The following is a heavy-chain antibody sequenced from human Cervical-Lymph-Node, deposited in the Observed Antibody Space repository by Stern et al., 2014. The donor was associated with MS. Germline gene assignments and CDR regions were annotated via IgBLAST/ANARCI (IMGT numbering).Heavy chain of an antibody. CDR3: ARGAYCGGDCYWGWFDS. J-gene: IGHJ5*01. V-gene: IGHV1-69*01. D-gene: IGHD2-21*02. Sequence: VQLVQSGAEVKRPGSSVTVSCKSSGDTFSDHSISWVRRAPGHGLEWVGGIIPLFGAADYAQMFQGRVTITADESTTTAYMELSSLRSEDKAMYYCARGAYCGGDCYWGWFDSWGQGTLVTVSS. CDR1: GDTFSDHS. CDR2: IIPLFGAA.